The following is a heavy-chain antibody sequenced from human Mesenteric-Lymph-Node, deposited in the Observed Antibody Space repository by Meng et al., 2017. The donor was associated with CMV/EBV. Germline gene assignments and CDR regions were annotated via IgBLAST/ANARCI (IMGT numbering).Heavy chain of an antibody. CDR1: GGSISSYY. CDR2: IYYSGST. J-gene: IGHJ4*02. Sequence: SETLSLTCTVSGGSISSYYWSWIRQPPGKGLECIGYIYYSGSTNYNPSLKSRVTISVDTSKNQFPLRLSSVTAADTAVYYCAGSSSWYHYWGQGTLVTVSS. D-gene: IGHD6-13*01. CDR3: AGSSSWYHY. V-gene: IGHV4-59*01.